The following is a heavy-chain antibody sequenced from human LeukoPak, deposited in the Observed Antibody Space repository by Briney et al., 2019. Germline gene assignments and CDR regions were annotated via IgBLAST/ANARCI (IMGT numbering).Heavy chain of an antibody. J-gene: IGHJ4*02. Sequence: GGSLRLSCAASGFTFSSYGMHWVRQAPGKGLEWVAVIWYDGSNKYYADSVKGRFTISRDNSKNTLYLQMNSLRAEDTAVYYCAKVGDYYGSGKYSNFDYWGQGTLVTVSS. CDR3: AKVGDYYGSGKYSNFDY. CDR2: IWYDGSNK. CDR1: GFTFSSYG. V-gene: IGHV3-33*06. D-gene: IGHD3-10*01.